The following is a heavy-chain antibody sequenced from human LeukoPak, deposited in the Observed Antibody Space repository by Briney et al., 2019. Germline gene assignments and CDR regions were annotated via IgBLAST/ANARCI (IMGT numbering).Heavy chain of an antibody. V-gene: IGHV1-18*01. Sequence: ASVKVSCKASGYTFTSYGISWVRQAPGQGLEWMGGISAYNGDTNYAQKLQGRVTMTTDTSTSTAYMELRSLRSDDTAVYYCARAYYYDSSGYYYVPYYYYYMDVWGKGTTVTISS. CDR1: GYTFTSYG. D-gene: IGHD3-22*01. CDR2: ISAYNGDT. CDR3: ARAYYYDSSGYYYVPYYYYYMDV. J-gene: IGHJ6*03.